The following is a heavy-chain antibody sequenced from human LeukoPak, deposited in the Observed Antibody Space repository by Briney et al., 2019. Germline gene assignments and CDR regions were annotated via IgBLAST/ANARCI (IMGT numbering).Heavy chain of an antibody. CDR1: GFIFSSFT. V-gene: IGHV3-21*01. CDR2: INSGSNSI. D-gene: IGHD4-17*01. Sequence: GGSLRLSCAASGFIFSSFTMNWVRQAPGKGLEWVSSINSGSNSIYYADSVKRRFTISRDNAKNSLYLQMSSLRAEDTAVYYYTRGSYGDYGYWGKGALVTVSS. CDR3: TRGSYGDYGY. J-gene: IGHJ4*02.